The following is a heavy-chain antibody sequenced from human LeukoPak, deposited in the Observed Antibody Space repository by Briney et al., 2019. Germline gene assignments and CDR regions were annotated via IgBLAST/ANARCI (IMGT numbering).Heavy chain of an antibody. V-gene: IGHV3-30-3*01. CDR1: GFTFSSYA. CDR2: ISYDGSNK. J-gene: IGHJ4*02. Sequence: PGGSLRLSWAAAGFTFSSYAMHWVRQAPGKGLEWVAVISYDGSNKYYADSVKGRFTISRDNSENTLYLQMNSLRAEDTAVYYCARDVTTRGCFDYWGQGTLVTVSS. CDR3: ARDVTTRGCFDY. D-gene: IGHD4-11*01.